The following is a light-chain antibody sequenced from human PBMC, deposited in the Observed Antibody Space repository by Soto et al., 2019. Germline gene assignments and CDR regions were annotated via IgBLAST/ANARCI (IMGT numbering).Light chain of an antibody. CDR2: GAS. CDR3: QQSYSNPRT. V-gene: IGKV1-39*01. J-gene: IGKJ1*01. CDR1: QSIGTY. Sequence: DIQVTQSPSSLSASVGDRVTITCRASQSIGTYLNWYHQKPGKAPQLLIYGASTLQSGVPSRFSASGSGTHFTLTINSLQPEDFGTYSCQQSYSNPRTFGQGTKVDIK.